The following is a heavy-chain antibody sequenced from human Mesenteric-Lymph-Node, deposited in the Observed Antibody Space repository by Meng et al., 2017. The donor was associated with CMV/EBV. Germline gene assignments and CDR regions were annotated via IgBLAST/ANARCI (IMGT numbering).Heavy chain of an antibody. J-gene: IGHJ4*02. CDR2: IYYSGST. CDR1: SGGYY. D-gene: IGHD2-15*01. CDR3: ARDHGSRYCSGGSCQGIDY. V-gene: IGHV4-31*02. Sequence: SGGYYWRWIRQHPGKGMEWIGYIYYSGSTYYNPSLKSRVTISVDTSKNQFSLKLSSVTAADTAVYYCARDHGSRYCSGGSCQGIDYWGQGTLVTVSS.